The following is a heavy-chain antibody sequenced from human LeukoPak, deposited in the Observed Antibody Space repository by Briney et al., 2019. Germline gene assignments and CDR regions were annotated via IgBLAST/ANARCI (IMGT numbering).Heavy chain of an antibody. V-gene: IGHV4-39*01. Sequence: PSETLSLTCTVSGASISSSDYYWGWIRQPPGKGLGWIGSIYYSGSTYYNPSLKSRVTMSVDTSKNQFSLKLNSVTAADTAVYHCARHHRRDSSGWGARWFGPWGQGTLVTVSS. CDR2: IYYSGST. CDR1: GASISSSDYY. J-gene: IGHJ5*02. CDR3: ARHHRRDSSGWGARWFGP. D-gene: IGHD6-19*01.